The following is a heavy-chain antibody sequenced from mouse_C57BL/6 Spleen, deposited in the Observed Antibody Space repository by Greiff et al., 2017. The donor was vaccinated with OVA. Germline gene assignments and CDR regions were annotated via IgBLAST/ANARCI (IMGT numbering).Heavy chain of an antibody. J-gene: IGHJ2*01. V-gene: IGHV1-61*01. CDR2: IYPSDSET. CDR3: ARWDSRFDY. CDR1: GYTFTSYW. D-gene: IGHD4-1*01. Sequence: QVQLQQSGAELVRPGSSVKLSCKASGYTFTSYWMDWVKQRPGQGLEWIGNIYPSDSETHYNQKFTDKATLTVDKSSSTAYMQLSSLTSEDSAVYYCARWDSRFDYWGQGTTLTVSS.